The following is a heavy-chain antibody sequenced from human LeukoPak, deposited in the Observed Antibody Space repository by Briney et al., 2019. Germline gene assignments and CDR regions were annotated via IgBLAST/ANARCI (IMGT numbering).Heavy chain of an antibody. J-gene: IGHJ4*02. CDR1: GGSFSGYY. V-gene: IGHV4-34*01. D-gene: IGHD3-9*01. CDR3: ARDNRVHDILTGYYY. Sequence: SETLSLTCAVYGGSFSGYYWTWIRQPPGKGLEWIGEIYHSGSTNYNPSLKSRVTISVDKSKNQFSLKLSSVTAADTAVYYCARDNRVHDILTGYYYWGQGTLVTVSS. CDR2: IYHSGST.